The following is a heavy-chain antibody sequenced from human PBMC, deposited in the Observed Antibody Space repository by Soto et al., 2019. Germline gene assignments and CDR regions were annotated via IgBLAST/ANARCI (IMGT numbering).Heavy chain of an antibody. D-gene: IGHD3-10*01. J-gene: IGHJ6*02. V-gene: IGHV3-13*01. CDR1: GFTYRSYD. CDR2: LGGAGAR. CDR3: TRATFGVGMDL. Sequence: EAQLVESGGGLVQPGGSLRLSCAAFGFTYRSYDMHWVRHVLGKGLEWVSSLGGAGAREYAGSVRGRFTISRDNAKNSLYLQMDSLRVADTAVYYCTRATFGVGMDLWGQGTPVTVSS.